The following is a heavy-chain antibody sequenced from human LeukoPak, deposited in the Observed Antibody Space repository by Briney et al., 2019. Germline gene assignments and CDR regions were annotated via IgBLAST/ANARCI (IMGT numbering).Heavy chain of an antibody. CDR1: GDSVSSNSAA. CDR2: TYYRSKSYY. V-gene: IGHV6-1*01. D-gene: IGHD6-19*01. J-gene: IGHJ4*02. Sequence: SQTLSLTCAISGDSVSSNSAAWNWIRQSPSRGLEWLGRTYYRSKSYYDYAVSVKSRITINPDTSKNQFSLQLNSVTPEDTAVYYCARAVGYSSGWYSRWGQGTLVTVSS. CDR3: ARAVGYSSGWYSR.